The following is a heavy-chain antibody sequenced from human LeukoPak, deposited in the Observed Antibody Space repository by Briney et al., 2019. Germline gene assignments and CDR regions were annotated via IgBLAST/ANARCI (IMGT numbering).Heavy chain of an antibody. V-gene: IGHV4-4*07. CDR1: GGSISSYY. CDR2: IYTSGST. D-gene: IGHD5-24*01. J-gene: IGHJ3*02. CDR3: ARRMATIRAFYI. Sequence: SETLSLTCTVSGGSISSYYWSWIRQPAGKGLEWIGRIYTSGSTNYNPSLKSRVTMSVDTSKNQFSLKLSPVTAADTAVYYCARRMATIRAFYICNQGTMVTVSS.